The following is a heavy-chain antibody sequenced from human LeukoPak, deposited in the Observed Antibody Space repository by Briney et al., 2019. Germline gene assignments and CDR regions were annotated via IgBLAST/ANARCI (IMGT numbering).Heavy chain of an antibody. D-gene: IGHD1-26*01. Sequence: GSLRLSCAASGFTFISYAMSWVRQAPGKGLEWVSAISGSGGSTYYADSVKGRFAISRDNSKNTLYLQMNSLRAEDTAVYYCAKPGWEYYFDYWGQGTLVTVSS. CDR1: GFTFISYA. J-gene: IGHJ4*02. CDR3: AKPGWEYYFDY. CDR2: ISGSGGST. V-gene: IGHV3-23*01.